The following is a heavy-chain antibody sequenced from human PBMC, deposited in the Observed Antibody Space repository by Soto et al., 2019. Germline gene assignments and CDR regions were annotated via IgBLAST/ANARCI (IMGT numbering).Heavy chain of an antibody. D-gene: IGHD4-4*01. CDR2: FSSSSSTI. V-gene: IGHV3-48*02. J-gene: IGHJ6*02. Sequence: EVQLVESGGGLVQPGGSLSLSCAASGFTFRSYSMNWVRQAPGKGLEWGSYFSSSSSTIYYADSVKVRFTISRDNAKNSLFRQMNCLRDEATDVFYCALGYSTEPGGGYYYGMDVWGQGTTVTVSS. CDR1: GFTFRSYS. CDR3: ALGYSTEPGGGYYYGMDV.